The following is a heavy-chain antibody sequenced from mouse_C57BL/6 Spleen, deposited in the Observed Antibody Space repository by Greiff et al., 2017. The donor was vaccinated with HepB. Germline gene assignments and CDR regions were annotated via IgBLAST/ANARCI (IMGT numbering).Heavy chain of an antibody. J-gene: IGHJ4*01. V-gene: IGHV3-6*01. CDR3: ARKEFYYYGSSYYYAMDY. Sequence: VQLQQSGPGLVKPSQSLSLTCSVTGYSITSGYYWNWIRQFPGNKLEWMGYISYDGSNNYNPSLKNRISITRDTSKNQFFLKLNSVTTEDTATYYCARKEFYYYGSSYYYAMDYWGQGTSVTVSS. CDR1: GYSITSGYY. D-gene: IGHD1-1*01. CDR2: ISYDGSN.